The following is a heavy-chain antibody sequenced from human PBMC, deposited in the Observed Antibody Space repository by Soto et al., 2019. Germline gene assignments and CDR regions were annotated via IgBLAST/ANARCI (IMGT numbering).Heavy chain of an antibody. CDR3: ARGLRYFDWLS. CDR1: GGSISGYF. D-gene: IGHD3-9*01. J-gene: IGHJ5*02. Sequence: ASETLSLTCIVSGGSISGYFWSWIRQPPGKGLEWVGYIYYSGSTSYNPSLKGRVTISVDTSKNQFSLKLNSVTAADTAVYYCARGLRYFDWLSSGQGTLVTVSS. CDR2: IYYSGST. V-gene: IGHV4-59*01.